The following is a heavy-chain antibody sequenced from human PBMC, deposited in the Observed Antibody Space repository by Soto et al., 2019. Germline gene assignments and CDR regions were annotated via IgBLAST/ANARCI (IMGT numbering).Heavy chain of an antibody. V-gene: IGHV4-39*01. CDR1: GGSISSSVYY. D-gene: IGHD3-22*01. J-gene: IGHJ3*01. CDR3: ATPVSSGYQGHEV. Sequence: QLQLQESGPGLVKPSETLSLTCTVSGGSISSSVYYWAWIRQPPGKGLEWIGSIYSSGSTYYNPSLRSRVTISVDTSKNQFSLKLSSVTAADTAVYYCATPVSSGYQGHEVWGQGTMVTVSS. CDR2: IYSSGST.